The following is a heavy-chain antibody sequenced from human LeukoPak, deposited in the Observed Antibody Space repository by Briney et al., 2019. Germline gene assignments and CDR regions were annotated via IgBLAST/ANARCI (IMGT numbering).Heavy chain of an antibody. CDR3: AKGGGDYGDY. J-gene: IGHJ4*02. D-gene: IGHD4-17*01. V-gene: IGHV3-23*01. Sequence: PGGSLRLSCAASGFTFSTYGMSWVRQAPGKGLEWVSAISGSGGSTYYADSVKGRFAISRDNSKNTLYLQMNSLRAEDTAVYYCAKGGGDYGDYWGQGTLVTVSS. CDR2: ISGSGGST. CDR1: GFTFSTYG.